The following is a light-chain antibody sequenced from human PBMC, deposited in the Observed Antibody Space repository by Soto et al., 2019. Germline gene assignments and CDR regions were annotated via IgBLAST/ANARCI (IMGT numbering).Light chain of an antibody. Sequence: QSALTQPPSASGSPGQSVTISCTGTSSDVGGYNYVSWYQQHPGKAPKLIIYEVSKRPSGVPDRFSGSKSGNTAFLTVSGLQAEDEADYYCTSFAGSITPFGTGTKLTVL. V-gene: IGLV2-8*01. CDR1: SSDVGGYNY. J-gene: IGLJ1*01. CDR3: TSFAGSITP. CDR2: EVS.